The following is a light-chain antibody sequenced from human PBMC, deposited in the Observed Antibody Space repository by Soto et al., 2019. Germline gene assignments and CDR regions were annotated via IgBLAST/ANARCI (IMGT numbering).Light chain of an antibody. Sequence: QSVLTQPPSASGTPGQRVTTSCSGSSSNIGSHTVNWYQQLPGMAPKLLIHSNNQRPSGVPDRFSGSKSGTSASLAISGLQSEDEADYYCAAWDGSLNGVVFGGGTKVTV. CDR3: AAWDGSLNGVV. CDR2: SNN. CDR1: SSNIGSHT. J-gene: IGLJ2*01. V-gene: IGLV1-44*01.